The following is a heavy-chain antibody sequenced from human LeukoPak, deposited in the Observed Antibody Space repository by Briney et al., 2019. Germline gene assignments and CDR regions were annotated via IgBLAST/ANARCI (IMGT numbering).Heavy chain of an antibody. D-gene: IGHD3-10*01. V-gene: IGHV3-23*01. CDR2: ISGSGGST. CDR3: AKHVDYYGSGSYRDAFDI. Sequence: GGSLRLSCAASGFTFSSYAMSWVRQAPGKGLEWVSAISGSGGSTYYADSVKGRFTISRDNSKNTLYLQMNSLRAEDTAIYYCAKHVDYYGSGSYRDAFDIWGQGTMVTVSS. CDR1: GFTFSSYA. J-gene: IGHJ3*02.